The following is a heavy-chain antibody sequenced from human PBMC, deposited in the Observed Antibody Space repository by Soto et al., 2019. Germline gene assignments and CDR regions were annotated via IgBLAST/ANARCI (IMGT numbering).Heavy chain of an antibody. CDR1: GGSISSATNY. Sequence: SETLSLTCTVSGGSISSATNYWTWIRQHPEKGLEWIGYISRSGSTYFSPSLKSRVSISVDTSTNQFSLRLGSVTAADTAVYYCARQRPPRGPNYYSFSDFYHGVFDPWGQGTLVTSPQ. V-gene: IGHV4-31*03. D-gene: IGHD3-10*01. CDR3: ARQRPPRGPNYYSFSDFYHGVFDP. J-gene: IGHJ5*02. CDR2: ISRSGST.